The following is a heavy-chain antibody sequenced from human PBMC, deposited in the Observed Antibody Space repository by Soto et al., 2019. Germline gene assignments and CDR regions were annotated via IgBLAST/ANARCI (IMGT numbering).Heavy chain of an antibody. CDR2: IYYSGST. CDR3: ARERGRDGYNTPTFDY. CDR1: GGSISSSSYY. J-gene: IGHJ4*02. V-gene: IGHV4-39*07. Sequence: PSETLSLTCTVSGGSISSSSYYWGWIRQPPGKGLEWIGSIYYSGSTYYNPSLKSRVTISVDTSKNQFSLKLSSVTAADTAVYYCARERGRDGYNTPTFDYWGQGTLVTVSS. D-gene: IGHD5-12*01.